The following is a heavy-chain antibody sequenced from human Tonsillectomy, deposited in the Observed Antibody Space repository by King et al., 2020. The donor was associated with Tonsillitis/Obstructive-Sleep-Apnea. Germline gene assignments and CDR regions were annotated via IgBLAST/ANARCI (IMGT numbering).Heavy chain of an antibody. D-gene: IGHD6-19*01. J-gene: IGHJ4*02. CDR3: ARHLGSSGWTPIYFDY. Sequence: QLQESGPGLVKPSETLSLTCTVSGDSIGSGNFHWGWIRQSPGKGLEWIGTISYSGSTYYKPSLKSRVTISVDTSKNQFSLKLTSVTAADTTIYYCARHLGSSGWTPIYFDYWGQGTLVSVSS. CDR1: GDSIGSGNFH. CDR2: ISYSGST. V-gene: IGHV4-39*01.